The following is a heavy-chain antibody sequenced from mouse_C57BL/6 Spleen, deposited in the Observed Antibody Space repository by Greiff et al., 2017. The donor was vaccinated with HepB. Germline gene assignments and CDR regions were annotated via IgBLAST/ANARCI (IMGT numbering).Heavy chain of an antibody. D-gene: IGHD1-1*01. CDR1: GFTFSSYG. V-gene: IGHV5-6*01. CDR3: ARQDYYGHWYFDV. CDR2: ISSGGSYT. Sequence: EVMLVESGGDLVKPGGSLKLSCAASGFTFSSYGMSWVRQTPDKRLEWVATISSGGSYTYYPDSVKGRFPISRDNAKNTLYLQMSSLKSEDTAMYYCARQDYYGHWYFDVWGTGTTVTVSS. J-gene: IGHJ1*03.